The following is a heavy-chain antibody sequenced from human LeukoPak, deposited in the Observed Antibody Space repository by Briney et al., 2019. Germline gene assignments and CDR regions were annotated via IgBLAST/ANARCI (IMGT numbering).Heavy chain of an antibody. V-gene: IGHV5-51*01. CDR2: INPGDSDT. D-gene: IGHD6-19*01. CDR1: GYIFTSNW. Sequence: GESLKVSCTGSGYIFTSNWIGWVRQMPGKGLEWMGIINPGDSDTRYNPSFQGHVTMSADKSINTAYLQWSSLQAPDSAMYYCARHAYSSGWYGADYWGQGTLVTVSS. J-gene: IGHJ4*02. CDR3: ARHAYSSGWYGADY.